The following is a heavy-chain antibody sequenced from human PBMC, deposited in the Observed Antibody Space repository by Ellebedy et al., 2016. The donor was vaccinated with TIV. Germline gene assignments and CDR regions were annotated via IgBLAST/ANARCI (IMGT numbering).Heavy chain of an antibody. J-gene: IGHJ6*02. CDR2: IYYSGST. D-gene: IGHD2-8*02. CDR1: GGSISSYY. Sequence: MPSETLSLTCTVSGGSISSYYWSWIRQPPGKGLEWIGYIYYSGSTNYNPSLKSRVTISLDTSKNQFSLKLSSVTAADTAKYYCERDFAWSTGDYFCAMDVWGQGTTVTVSS. V-gene: IGHV4-59*12. CDR3: ERDFAWSTGDYFCAMDV.